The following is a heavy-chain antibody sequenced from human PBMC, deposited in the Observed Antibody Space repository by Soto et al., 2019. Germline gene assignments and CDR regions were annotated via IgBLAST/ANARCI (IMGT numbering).Heavy chain of an antibody. CDR1: GFTFSSYS. CDR3: ARDPDIVVVPAAMIDGGVGDY. V-gene: IGHV3-21*01. Sequence: GGSLRLSCAASGFTFSSYSMNWVRQAPGKGLEWVSSISSSSSYIYYADSVKGRFTISRDNAKNSLYLQMNSLRAEDTAVYYWARDPDIVVVPAAMIDGGVGDYWGQGTLVTVSS. CDR2: ISSSSSYI. D-gene: IGHD2-2*01. J-gene: IGHJ4*02.